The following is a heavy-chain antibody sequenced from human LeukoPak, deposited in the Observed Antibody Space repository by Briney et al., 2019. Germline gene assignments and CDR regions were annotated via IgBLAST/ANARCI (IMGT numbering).Heavy chain of an antibody. CDR3: ARKGYSYGGFDY. Sequence: GGSLRLSCAASGFTFSTYWMSWVRQAPGKGLEWVANIKQDGSEKYYVGSVKGRFTISRDNAENSLYLQMNSLKAEDTAVYYCARKGYSYGGFDYWGQGTLVTVSS. V-gene: IGHV3-7*01. J-gene: IGHJ4*02. CDR2: IKQDGSEK. D-gene: IGHD5-18*01. CDR1: GFTFSTYW.